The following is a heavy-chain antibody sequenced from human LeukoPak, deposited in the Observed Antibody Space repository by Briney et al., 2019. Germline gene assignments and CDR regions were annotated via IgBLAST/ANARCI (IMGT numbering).Heavy chain of an antibody. V-gene: IGHV1-2*02. CDR2: INPNGGGT. D-gene: IGHD3-10*01. CDR3: ARPAYYGSGSYP. J-gene: IGHJ5*02. Sequence: ASVKVSCKASGYTFTGYYMHWGRQAPGQGLEWMGWINPNGGGTNYAQKFQGRGTMTRDTSISTAYMELSRLRSDDTAVYYCARPAYYGSGSYPWGQGTLVTVSS. CDR1: GYTFTGYY.